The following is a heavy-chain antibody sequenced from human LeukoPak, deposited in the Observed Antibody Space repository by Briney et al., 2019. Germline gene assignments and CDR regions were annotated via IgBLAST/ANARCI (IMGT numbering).Heavy chain of an antibody. V-gene: IGHV1-2*02. D-gene: IGHD3-10*01. CDR1: GYTFTGYY. CDR3: ARDLGTMPASSM. J-gene: IGHJ4*02. Sequence: ASVKVSCKASGYTFTGYYMHWVRQAPGQGLEWMGWINPNSGGTNYAQKFQGRVTMTRDTSISTAYMELSRPRSDDTAVYYCARDLGTMPASSMWGQGTLVTVSS. CDR2: INPNSGGT.